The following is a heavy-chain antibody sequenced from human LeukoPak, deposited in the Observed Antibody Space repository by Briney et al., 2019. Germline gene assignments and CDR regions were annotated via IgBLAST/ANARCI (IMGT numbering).Heavy chain of an antibody. J-gene: IGHJ4*02. CDR3: ARDGRELGDY. V-gene: IGHV4-30-4*08. CDR2: ISYSGST. D-gene: IGHD3-3*02. CDR1: GGSISSGDYY. Sequence: SQTLSLTCTVSGGSISSGDYYWSWIRQPPGKGLEWIGYISYSGSTYYNPSLKSRVTMSVDTSKNQFSLKLSSVTAADTAVYYCARDGRELGDYWGQGTLVTVSS.